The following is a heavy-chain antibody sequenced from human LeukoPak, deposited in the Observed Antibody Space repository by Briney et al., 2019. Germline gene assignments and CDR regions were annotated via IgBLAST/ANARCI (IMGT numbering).Heavy chain of an antibody. Sequence: EPGGSLRLSCAASGSTFSDYYMSWIRQAPGKGLEWVSYISSSGSTIYYADSVKGRFTISRDNAKNSLYLQMNSLRAEDTALYYCAKETYAGPIAAAGTGGFDYWGQGTLVTVSS. V-gene: IGHV3-11*01. D-gene: IGHD6-13*01. CDR3: AKETYAGPIAAAGTGGFDY. J-gene: IGHJ4*02. CDR2: ISSSGSTI. CDR1: GSTFSDYY.